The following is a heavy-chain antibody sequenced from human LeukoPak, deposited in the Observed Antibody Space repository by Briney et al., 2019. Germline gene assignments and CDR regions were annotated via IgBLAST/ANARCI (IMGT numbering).Heavy chain of an antibody. CDR3: TTPGDSDWYNH. Sequence: GGSLRLSCAASGFTFSNYAMSWVRQAPGKGLEWVSVISRNGAHPYYIDSVRDRFTVSRDNSKNIMYLQMNSLRAEDAALYYCTTPGDSDWYNHWGQGTLVTVSS. CDR2: ISRNGAHP. CDR1: GFTFSNYA. D-gene: IGHD6-19*01. V-gene: IGHV3-23*01. J-gene: IGHJ4*02.